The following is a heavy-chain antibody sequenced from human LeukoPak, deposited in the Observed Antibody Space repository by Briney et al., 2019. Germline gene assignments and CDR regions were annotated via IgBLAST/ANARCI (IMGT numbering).Heavy chain of an antibody. D-gene: IGHD3-16*01. V-gene: IGHV3-30*04. J-gene: IGHJ4*02. Sequence: PGGSLRLSCAASGFTFSDDQMHWVRQAPGKGLQWVALISYDGANKAYTDSVKGRFTISRDNSKHMLYLQMSSLRLEDPAVYYCARGSHGPGGNYFVDRGQGALITVSS. CDR1: GFTFSDDQ. CDR2: ISYDGANK. CDR3: ARGSHGPGGNYFVD.